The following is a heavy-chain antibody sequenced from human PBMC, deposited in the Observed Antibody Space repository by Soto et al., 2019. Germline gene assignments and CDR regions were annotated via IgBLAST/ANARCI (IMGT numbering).Heavy chain of an antibody. CDR3: ARRAVAGTSWFDP. D-gene: IGHD6-19*01. CDR2: IYHSGRT. Sequence: ESLSLTCAVSGASITTTNWWNWVRQPPGKGLEWIVEIYHSGRTNFNPSLKSRVTISIDQSKNQVSLKLSSVTAADTAVYYCARRAVAGTSWFDPWGQGTQVTVYS. V-gene: IGHV4-4*02. CDR1: GASITTTNW. J-gene: IGHJ5*02.